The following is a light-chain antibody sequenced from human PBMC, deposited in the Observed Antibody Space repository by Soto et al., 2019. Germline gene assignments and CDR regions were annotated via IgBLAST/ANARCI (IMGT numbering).Light chain of an antibody. CDR3: QQSYHTPWT. V-gene: IGKV1-39*01. J-gene: IGKJ1*01. CDR2: AAS. Sequence: DIQMTQSPSSLSASVGDRVTITYRASQSISNYLNWYQQRPGKAPNLLIYAASSMISGVPSRFSGSGSGTDFTLTITSLRPGDFATYYCQQSYHTPWTFGQGTKVDIK. CDR1: QSISNY.